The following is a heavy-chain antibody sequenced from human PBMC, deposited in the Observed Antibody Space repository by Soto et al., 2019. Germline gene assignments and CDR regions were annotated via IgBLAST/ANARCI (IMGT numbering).Heavy chain of an antibody. CDR1: GGSFSGYY. J-gene: IGHJ4*02. V-gene: IGHV4-34*01. Sequence: SETLSLTCAVYGGSFSGYYWSWIRQPPGKGLEWIGEINHSGSTNYNPSLKSRVTISVDTSKNQFSLKLSSVTAADTAVYYCARRGSGRTRYFDYWGQGTLVTVSS. CDR2: INHSGST. CDR3: ARRGSGRTRYFDY. D-gene: IGHD3-10*01.